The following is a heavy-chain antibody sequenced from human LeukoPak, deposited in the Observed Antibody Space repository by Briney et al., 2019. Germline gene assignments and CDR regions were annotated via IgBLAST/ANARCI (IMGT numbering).Heavy chain of an antibody. CDR1: GFTFSSYS. Sequence: GGSLRLFCAASGFTFSSYSMNWVRQAPGKGLEWVSSISSSSYIYYADSVKGRFTISRDNAKNSLYLQMNSLRAEDTAVYYCARVGDIVVVPAANWGQGTLVTVSS. CDR3: ARVGDIVVVPAAN. V-gene: IGHV3-21*04. CDR2: ISSSSYI. J-gene: IGHJ4*02. D-gene: IGHD2-2*01.